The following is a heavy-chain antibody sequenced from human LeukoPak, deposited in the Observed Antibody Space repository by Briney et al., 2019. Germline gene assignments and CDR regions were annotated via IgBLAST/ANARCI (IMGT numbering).Heavy chain of an antibody. Sequence: ASVKVSCKAPGYTFTSYYMHWVRQAPGQGLEWMGIINPSGGSTSYAQKFQGRVTMTRDASTSTVYMELSSLRSEDTAVYYCAGGYRATLDYWGQGTLVTVSS. J-gene: IGHJ4*02. V-gene: IGHV1-46*01. CDR2: INPSGGST. CDR3: AGGYRATLDY. D-gene: IGHD1-26*01. CDR1: GYTFTSYY.